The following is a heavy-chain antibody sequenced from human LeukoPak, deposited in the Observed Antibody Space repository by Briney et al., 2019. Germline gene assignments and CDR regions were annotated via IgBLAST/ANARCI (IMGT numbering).Heavy chain of an antibody. V-gene: IGHV1-2*02. J-gene: IGHJ4*02. CDR3: AGDGYYYDDSGYYYY. D-gene: IGHD3-22*01. Sequence: ASVKVSCKASGYTFTGYYMHWVRQAPGQGLEWMGWINPNSGGTNYAQKFQGRVTMTRDTSISTAYMELSRLRSDDTAVYYCAGDGYYYDDSGYYYYWGQGTLVTVSS. CDR2: INPNSGGT. CDR1: GYTFTGYY.